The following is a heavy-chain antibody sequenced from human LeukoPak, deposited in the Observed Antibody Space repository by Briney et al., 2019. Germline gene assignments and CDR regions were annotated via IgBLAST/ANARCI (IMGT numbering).Heavy chain of an antibody. CDR1: GSTFSNYA. D-gene: IGHD5/OR15-5a*01. Sequence: GGPLRLSCAASGSTFSNYAMSGVRRAPGKGLEWVSGISGSGGSTYYAGSVKGHFTISRDNAKNSLYVQMNSLRAENTAVYYCARGVSPIDYWGQGTLVTVSS. V-gene: IGHV3-23*01. J-gene: IGHJ4*02. CDR2: ISGSGGST. CDR3: ARGVSPIDY.